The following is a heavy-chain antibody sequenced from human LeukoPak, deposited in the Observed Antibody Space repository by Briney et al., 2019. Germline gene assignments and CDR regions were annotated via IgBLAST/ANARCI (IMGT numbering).Heavy chain of an antibody. D-gene: IGHD5-12*01. CDR3: ARDNSYVSGVSGFDY. CDR1: GYTFTSYG. CDR2: ISAYNGNT. J-gene: IGHJ4*02. Sequence: ASVKVSCKASGYTFTSYGISWVRQAPGQGLEWMGWISAYNGNTNYAQKLQGRVTTTTDTSTSTAYMELRSLRSDDTAVYYCARDNSYVSGVSGFDYWGQGTLVTVSS. V-gene: IGHV1-18*01.